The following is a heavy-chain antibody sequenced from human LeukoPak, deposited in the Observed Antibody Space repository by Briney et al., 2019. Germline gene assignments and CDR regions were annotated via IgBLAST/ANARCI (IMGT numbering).Heavy chain of an antibody. CDR3: ARHYDSSGYSQPESCDY. Sequence: PGRSLRLSCAASGFTFSSYSMNWVRQAPGKGLEWVSSISSSSYIYYADSVKGRFTISRDNAKNSLYLQMNSLRAEDTAVYYCARHYDSSGYSQPESCDYWGQGTLVTVSS. CDR1: GFTFSSYS. V-gene: IGHV3-21*01. CDR2: ISSSSYI. J-gene: IGHJ4*02. D-gene: IGHD3-22*01.